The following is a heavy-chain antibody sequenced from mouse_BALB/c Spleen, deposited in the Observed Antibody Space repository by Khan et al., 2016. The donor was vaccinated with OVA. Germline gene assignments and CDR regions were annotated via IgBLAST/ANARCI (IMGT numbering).Heavy chain of an antibody. D-gene: IGHD2-10*01. J-gene: IGHJ4*01. V-gene: IGHV5-6*01. Sequence: EVQLQESGGDLVKPGGSLKLSCAASGFTFSSYGMSWVRQTPDKRLEWVATISSDGSYTYYPDSVKGRFTISRDNAKNTLYLQMSSLKSEDTAKYYCARAYYGNREAMDYWGQGTSVTVSS. CDR3: ARAYYGNREAMDY. CDR2: ISSDGSYT. CDR1: GFTFSSYG.